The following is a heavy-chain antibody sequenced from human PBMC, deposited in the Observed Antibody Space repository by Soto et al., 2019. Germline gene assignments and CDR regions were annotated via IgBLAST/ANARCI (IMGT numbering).Heavy chain of an antibody. CDR1: GFTFSSYG. CDR3: AKDLYYYDSSGWGHAFDI. CDR2: ISYDGSNK. Sequence: QVQLVESGGGVVQPGRSLRLSCAASGFTFSSYGMHWVRQAPGKGLEWVAVISYDGSNKYYADSVKGRFTISRDNSKNTLYLQMNSLRAEDTAVYYCAKDLYYYDSSGWGHAFDIWGQGTMVTVSS. J-gene: IGHJ3*02. V-gene: IGHV3-30*18. D-gene: IGHD3-22*01.